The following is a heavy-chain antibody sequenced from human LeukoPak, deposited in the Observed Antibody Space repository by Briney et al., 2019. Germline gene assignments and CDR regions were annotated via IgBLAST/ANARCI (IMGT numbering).Heavy chain of an antibody. D-gene: IGHD4-11*01. CDR1: GGTFSSYA. Sequence: GASVKVSCKASGGTFSSYAISWVRQAPGQGLEWMGGIIPIFGTANYAQKFQGRVTITPDESTSTAYMELSSLRSADTAVYYCARDLMTTETTFGFDHWGQGTLVTVSS. CDR3: ARDLMTTETTFGFDH. CDR2: IIPIFGTA. V-gene: IGHV1-69*13. J-gene: IGHJ5*02.